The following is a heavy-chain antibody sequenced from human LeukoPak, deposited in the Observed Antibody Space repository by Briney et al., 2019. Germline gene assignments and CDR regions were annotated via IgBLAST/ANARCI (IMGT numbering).Heavy chain of an antibody. D-gene: IGHD3-22*01. V-gene: IGHV3-9*01. CDR3: AKDTTYYYDSSGYDGFDI. J-gene: IGHJ3*02. Sequence: PDRSLRLSCAASGFTFDDYAMHWVRQAPGKGLEWVSGITWNSDTIDYADSVKGRFTISRDNAKNSLYLQMNSLRAEDTALYYCAKDTTYYYDSSGYDGFDIWGQGTMVTVSS. CDR2: ITWNSDTI. CDR1: GFTFDDYA.